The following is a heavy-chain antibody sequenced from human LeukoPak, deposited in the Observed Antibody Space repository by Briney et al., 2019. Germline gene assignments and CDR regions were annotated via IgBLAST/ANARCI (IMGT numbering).Heavy chain of an antibody. V-gene: IGHV1-69*02. CDR3: ARGNGIFGVVSDY. J-gene: IGHJ4*02. CDR2: IIPILGIA. D-gene: IGHD3-3*01. Sequence: ASVKVSCKASGGTFSSYTISWVRQAPGQGLEWMGRIIPILGIANYAQKFKGRVTITADKSTSTAYMELSSLRSEDTAVYYCARGNGIFGVVSDYWGQGTLVTVSS. CDR1: GGTFSSYT.